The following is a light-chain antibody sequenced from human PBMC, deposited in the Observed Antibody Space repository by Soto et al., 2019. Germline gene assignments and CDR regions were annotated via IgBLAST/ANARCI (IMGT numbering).Light chain of an antibody. CDR2: EVS. CDR3: CSYAGSSTSLVV. J-gene: IGLJ2*01. Sequence: QSALTQSASVSGSPGQSITISCTGTSSDVGSYNLVSWYQQHPGKAPKLMIYEVSKRPSGVSNRFSGSKSGNTASLTISGLQAEDEADYYCCSYAGSSTSLVVFGGGTKLTVL. CDR1: SSDVGSYNL. V-gene: IGLV2-23*02.